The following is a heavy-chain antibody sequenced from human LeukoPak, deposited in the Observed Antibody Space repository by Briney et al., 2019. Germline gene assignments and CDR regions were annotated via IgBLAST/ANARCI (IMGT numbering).Heavy chain of an antibody. CDR3: ARLGGSGWYGEYFQD. J-gene: IGHJ1*01. D-gene: IGHD6-19*01. CDR1: GVSISSYY. CDR2: IYYSGST. V-gene: IGHV4-59*05. Sequence: PSETLSLTCTVSGVSISSYYWSWIRQPPGKGLEWTGSIYYSGSTYYNPSLKSRVTISVDTSKNQFSLKLSSLTAADTAVYYCARLGGSGWYGEYFQDWGQGTLVTVSS.